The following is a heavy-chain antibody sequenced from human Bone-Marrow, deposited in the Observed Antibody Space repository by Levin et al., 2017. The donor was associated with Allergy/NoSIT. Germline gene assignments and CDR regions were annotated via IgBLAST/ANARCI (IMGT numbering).Heavy chain of an antibody. Sequence: GESLKISCAASGFTFSSYWMSWVRQAPGKGLEWVANIKQDGSEKYYVDSVKGRFTISRDNAKNSLYLQMNSLRAEDTAVYYCARDSPRQLWLDWGQGTLVTVSS. J-gene: IGHJ4*02. CDR3: ARDSPRQLWLD. D-gene: IGHD5-18*01. V-gene: IGHV3-7*01. CDR1: GFTFSSYW. CDR2: IKQDGSEK.